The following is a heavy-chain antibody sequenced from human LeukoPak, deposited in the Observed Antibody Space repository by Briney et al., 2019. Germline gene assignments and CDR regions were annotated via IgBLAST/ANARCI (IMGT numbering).Heavy chain of an antibody. D-gene: IGHD3-10*01. J-gene: IGHJ4*02. CDR2: INKDGSTI. CDR3: VRGGTSGSGDY. Sequence: GGYLRLSCAASGYTFSGYWMHWVRHAPGKGLVWVSRINKDGSTITYTDSVKGRFTMSRDNAQNTLSLEMKSLRVEDTAVYYCVRGGTSGSGDYWGQGTLVTVSA. V-gene: IGHV3-74*01. CDR1: GYTFSGYW.